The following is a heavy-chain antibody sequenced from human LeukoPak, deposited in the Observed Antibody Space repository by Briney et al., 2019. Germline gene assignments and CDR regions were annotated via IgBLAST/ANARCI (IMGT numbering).Heavy chain of an antibody. V-gene: IGHV3-30*02. Sequence: GGSLRLSCAASGFTFSSYGMHWVRQAPGKGLEWVAFIRYDGSNKYYADSVKGRFTISRDNSKNTLYLQMNSLGAEDTAVYYCAKASRSYGSGSYISPFDYWGQGTLVTVSS. J-gene: IGHJ4*02. CDR3: AKASRSYGSGSYISPFDY. CDR2: IRYDGSNK. D-gene: IGHD3-10*01. CDR1: GFTFSSYG.